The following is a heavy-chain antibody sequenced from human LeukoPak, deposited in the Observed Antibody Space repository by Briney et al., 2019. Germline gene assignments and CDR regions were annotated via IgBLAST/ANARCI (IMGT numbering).Heavy chain of an antibody. CDR3: AFTAAGGDFDY. V-gene: IGHV1-69-2*01. D-gene: IGHD6-13*01. CDR2: VDPEDGET. Sequence: ASVKVSCKVSGYTFTDYYMHWVQQAPGKGLVWMGLVDPEDGETIYAEKFQGRVTITADTSTDTAYMELSSLRSEDTAVYYCAFTAAGGDFDYWGQGTLVTVSS. J-gene: IGHJ4*02. CDR1: GYTFTDYY.